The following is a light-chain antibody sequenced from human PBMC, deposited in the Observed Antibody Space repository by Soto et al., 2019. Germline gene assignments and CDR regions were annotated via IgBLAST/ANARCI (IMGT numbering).Light chain of an antibody. CDR3: QSHDSSLHASV. CDR1: SSNIGAGYD. Sequence: QSVLTQPPSVSGAPGQRVTSSCTGSSSNIGAGYDVHWYLQLPGTAPKLLIYGNTNRPSGVPDRFSGSKSGSSASLAITGLQAEDEADYYCQSHDSSLHASVFGTGTKVTVL. V-gene: IGLV1-40*01. J-gene: IGLJ1*01. CDR2: GNT.